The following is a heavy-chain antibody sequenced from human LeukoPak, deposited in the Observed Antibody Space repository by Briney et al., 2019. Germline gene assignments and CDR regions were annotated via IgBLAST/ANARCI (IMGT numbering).Heavy chain of an antibody. CDR2: ISADAVDT. V-gene: IGHV3-23*01. CDR3: AKDVWWSVS. CDR1: GFTFSNHA. D-gene: IGHD2-8*02. Sequence: GGSLRLSCVASGFTFSNHAMTWVRQAPGKGLEWVSAISADAVDTFYAPSVKGRFTISRDNSKNTMYLKINSLRAEDTDIYYCAKDVWWSVSWGQGTLVTVSS. J-gene: IGHJ5*02.